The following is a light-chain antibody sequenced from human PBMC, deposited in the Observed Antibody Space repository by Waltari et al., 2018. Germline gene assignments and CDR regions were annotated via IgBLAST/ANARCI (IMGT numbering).Light chain of an antibody. V-gene: IGKV1-12*01. CDR1: RDISWW. CDR2: DAS. CDR3: QQGNDFPLT. Sequence: DIQMTQSPSSVSASVGDRVPITCRASRDISWWLAWYQQKPGKAPEFLIYDASTLQSGVPSRFSGSGSGREFTLTITSLQPEDFSTYYCQQGNDFPLTFGGGTKVEMK. J-gene: IGKJ4*01.